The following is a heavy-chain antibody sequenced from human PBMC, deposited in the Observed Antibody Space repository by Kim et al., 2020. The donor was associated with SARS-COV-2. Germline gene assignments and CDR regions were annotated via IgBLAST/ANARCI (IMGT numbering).Heavy chain of an antibody. D-gene: IGHD1-1*01. CDR2: IYYSGST. CDR3: ASGSELERNRDDY. Sequence: SETLSLTCTVSGGSISSSSYYWGWIRQPPGKGLEWIGSIYYSGSTYYNPSLKSRVTISVDTSKNQFSLKLSSVTAADTAVYYCASGSELERNRDDYWGQGTLVTVSS. CDR1: GGSISSSSYY. V-gene: IGHV4-39*01. J-gene: IGHJ4*02.